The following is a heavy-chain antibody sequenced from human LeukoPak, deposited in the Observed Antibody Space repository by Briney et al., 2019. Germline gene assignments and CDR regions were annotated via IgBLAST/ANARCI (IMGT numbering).Heavy chain of an antibody. Sequence: ASVKVSCKASGYTFTGYYMHWVRQAPGQGLEWMGWISAYNGNTNYAQKLQGRVTMTTDTSTSTAYMELRSLRSDDTAVYYCARGDLDGHLDYWGQGTLVTVSS. D-gene: IGHD2-21*01. V-gene: IGHV1-18*04. CDR3: ARGDLDGHLDY. CDR2: ISAYNGNT. J-gene: IGHJ4*02. CDR1: GYTFTGYY.